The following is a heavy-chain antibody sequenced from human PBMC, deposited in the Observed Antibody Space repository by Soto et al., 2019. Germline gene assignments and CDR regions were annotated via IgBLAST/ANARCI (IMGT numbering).Heavy chain of an antibody. D-gene: IGHD2-2*01. Sequence: SETLSLTCPVSGGSISSSSYYWAWVRQPPGKGLEWIGSVYYSGTTYYNPSLKSRVTISEDTSKNQFSLRLSSVTAADTAVFYCARLIHCKTTSCYFDYWGPGTLVTVSS. CDR3: ARLIHCKTTSCYFDY. CDR2: VYYSGTT. J-gene: IGHJ4*02. CDR1: GGSISSSSYY. V-gene: IGHV4-39*01.